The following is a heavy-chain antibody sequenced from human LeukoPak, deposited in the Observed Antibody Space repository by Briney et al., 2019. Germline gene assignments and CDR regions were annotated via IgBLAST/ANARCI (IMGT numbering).Heavy chain of an antibody. V-gene: IGHV3-7*03. D-gene: IGHD3-10*01. J-gene: IGHJ4*02. CDR3: ASLTGIN. Sequence: GGSLRLSCAASGFTLRSYTMNWVRQAPGKGLEWVANIKQDGSAKYYVDSVKGRFTISRDNTKNSLYLQMNSLRAEDTAVYYCASLTGINWGQGTLVTVSS. CDR1: GFTLRSYT. CDR2: IKQDGSAK.